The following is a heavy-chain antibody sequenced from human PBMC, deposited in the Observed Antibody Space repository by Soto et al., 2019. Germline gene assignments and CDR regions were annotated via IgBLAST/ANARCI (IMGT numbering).Heavy chain of an antibody. Sequence: SLILCLTCTVSGGSISSGNYYWSWIHKPPGKCLEWIGFISYSGTTHYSASLRSRVSISVDTSKNQFSLDLSSVTAADTAVYYCATMGTPVTGLYYFDYWGQGTLVTVSS. CDR2: ISYSGTT. V-gene: IGHV4-30-4*08. CDR1: GGSISSGNYY. D-gene: IGHD4-17*01. CDR3: ATMGTPVTGLYYFDY. J-gene: IGHJ4*02.